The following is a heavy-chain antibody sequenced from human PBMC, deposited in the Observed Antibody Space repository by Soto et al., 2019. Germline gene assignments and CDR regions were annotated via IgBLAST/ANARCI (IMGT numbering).Heavy chain of an antibody. J-gene: IGHJ5*02. D-gene: IGHD3-10*01. CDR2: ISAYNGNT. Sequence: QVQLVQSGAEVKKPGASVKVSCKASGYTFTSYGISWVRQAPGHGLEWMGWISAYNGNTNYAQKLQGRVTMTTDTATSTAYMELRSLRSDDTAVYYCARDSLITMVRGVMSWFDPWGQGTLVTVSS. CDR3: ARDSLITMVRGVMSWFDP. V-gene: IGHV1-18*01. CDR1: GYTFTSYG.